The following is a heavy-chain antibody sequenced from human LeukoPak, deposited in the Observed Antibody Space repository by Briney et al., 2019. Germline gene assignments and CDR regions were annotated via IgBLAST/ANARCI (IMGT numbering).Heavy chain of an antibody. D-gene: IGHD3-22*01. V-gene: IGHV3-7*01. CDR3: SRDANYYDSSRHYFDAFDI. Sequence: PGGSLRLSCAASGFTFSKYWMTWVRQAPGKGPEWVANIRGDGSVKYLLDSVKGRFTISRDNVKNSLSLEMNNLRAEDTAVYYCSRDANYYDSSRHYFDAFDIWGQGTMVTVSS. CDR2: IRGDGSVK. J-gene: IGHJ3*02. CDR1: GFTFSKYW.